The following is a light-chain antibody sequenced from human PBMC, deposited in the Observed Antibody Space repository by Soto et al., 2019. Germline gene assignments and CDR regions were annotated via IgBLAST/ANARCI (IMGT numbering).Light chain of an antibody. Sequence: DIQITQSPSSFSSSVADRFTITCRASQGISSWLAWYQQKPGKAPKLLIYAASTLQSGVPSRFSGSGSGTEFTLTISSLQPEDFATYYCQQLNSYPITFGQGTRLEIK. V-gene: IGKV1-12*01. CDR3: QQLNSYPIT. CDR2: AAS. CDR1: QGISSW. J-gene: IGKJ5*01.